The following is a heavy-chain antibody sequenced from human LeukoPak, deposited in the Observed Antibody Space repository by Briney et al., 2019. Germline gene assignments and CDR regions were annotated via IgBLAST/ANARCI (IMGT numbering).Heavy chain of an antibody. CDR3: ASVPPDYYYYYMDV. V-gene: IGHV4-59*01. Sequence: SETLSLTCTVSGGSISSYYWSWIRQPPGKGLEWIGYIYYSGSTNYNPSLKSRVTISVDTSKNQFSLKLSSVTAADTAVYYCASVPPDYYYYYMDVWGKGTTVTVSS. J-gene: IGHJ6*03. CDR2: IYYSGST. CDR1: GGSISSYY.